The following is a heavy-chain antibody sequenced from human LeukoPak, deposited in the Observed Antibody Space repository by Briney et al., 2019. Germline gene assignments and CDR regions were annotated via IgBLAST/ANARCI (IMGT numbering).Heavy chain of an antibody. V-gene: IGHV3-48*03. Sequence: GGSLRLSCAASGFTFSSYEMNWVRQAPGKGLEWVSYISSSGSTIYYADSVKGRFTISRDNAKNSLYLQMNRLRDEDTAVYYSASIMITFGGVLSWSPFDIWGQGTMVTVSS. CDR1: GFTFSSYE. D-gene: IGHD3-16*01. J-gene: IGHJ3*02. CDR2: ISSSGSTI. CDR3: ASIMITFGGVLSWSPFDI.